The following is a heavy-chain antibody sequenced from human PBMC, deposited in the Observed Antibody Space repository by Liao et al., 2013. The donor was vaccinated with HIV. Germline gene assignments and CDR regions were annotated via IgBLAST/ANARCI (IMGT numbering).Heavy chain of an antibody. V-gene: IGHV4-61*02. Sequence: QLQLQESGSGLVKPSQTLSLTCAVSGGSISSGAHYWSWIRQPAGKGLEWIGRIYTTGSTGYDPSLKSRVTISVDTSTNQFSLKLSGVTAADTAVYYCARGRRVGATRGYYFDYWGQGTLVTVSS. CDR2: IYTTGST. D-gene: IGHD1-26*01. J-gene: IGHJ4*02. CDR1: GGSISSGAHY. CDR3: ARGRRVGATRGYYFDY.